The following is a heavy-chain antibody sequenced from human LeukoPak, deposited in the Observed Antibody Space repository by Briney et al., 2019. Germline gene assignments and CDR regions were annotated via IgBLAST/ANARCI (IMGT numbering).Heavy chain of an antibody. D-gene: IGHD5-18*01. V-gene: IGHV3-48*04. CDR2: ISSSGNTI. CDR3: ARLRGYSYGYGDY. Sequence: GGSLRLSCAASGFTFSSYSMNWVRQAPGKGLEWVSYISSSGNTIDYADSVKGRFTISRDNAKNSLYLQMVRLRAEDTAVYYCARLRGYSYGYGDYWGQGTLVTVSS. J-gene: IGHJ4*02. CDR1: GFTFSSYS.